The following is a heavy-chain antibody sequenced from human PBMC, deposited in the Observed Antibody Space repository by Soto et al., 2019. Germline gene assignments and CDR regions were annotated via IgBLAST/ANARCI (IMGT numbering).Heavy chain of an antibody. Sequence: GGSLRLSCAASGFTFSSVSMNWVRQAPGKGLEWVSSISSSSTYIYYADSLKGRFTISRDNAKNSLYLQMNSLRAEDTAVYYCASPRGAAVMDVWGKGTTVTVSS. D-gene: IGHD6-13*01. CDR3: ASPRGAAVMDV. V-gene: IGHV3-21*01. J-gene: IGHJ6*03. CDR1: GFTFSSVS. CDR2: ISSSSTYI.